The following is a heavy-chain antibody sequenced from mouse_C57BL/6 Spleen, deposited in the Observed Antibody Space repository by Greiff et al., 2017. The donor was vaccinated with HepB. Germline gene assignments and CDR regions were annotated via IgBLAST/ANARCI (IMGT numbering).Heavy chain of an antibody. CDR1: GYTFTSYW. Sequence: VQLQQPGAELVRPGSSVKLSCKASGYTFTSYWMDWVKQRPGQGLEWIGNIYPSDSETHYNQKFKDKATLTVDKSSSTAYMQLSSLTSEDSAVYYCARSYTGRYFDGCGTGTTVTVSS. CDR3: ARSYTGRYFDG. CDR2: IYPSDSET. J-gene: IGHJ1*03. V-gene: IGHV1-61*01. D-gene: IGHD3-1*01.